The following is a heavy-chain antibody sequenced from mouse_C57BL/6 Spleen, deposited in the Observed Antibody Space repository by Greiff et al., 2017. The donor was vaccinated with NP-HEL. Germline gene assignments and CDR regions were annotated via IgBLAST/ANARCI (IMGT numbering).Heavy chain of an antibody. J-gene: IGHJ4*01. D-gene: IGHD1-1*01. Sequence: EVQLQESGPELVKPGASVKIPCKASGYTFTDYNMDWVKQSHGKSLEWIGDINPNNGGTIYNQKFKGKATLTVDKSSSTAYMELRSLTSEDTAVYYCAIGITTVVAPYAMDYWGQGTSVTVSS. CDR2: INPNNGGT. CDR1: GYTFTDYN. V-gene: IGHV1-18*01. CDR3: AIGITTVVAPYAMDY.